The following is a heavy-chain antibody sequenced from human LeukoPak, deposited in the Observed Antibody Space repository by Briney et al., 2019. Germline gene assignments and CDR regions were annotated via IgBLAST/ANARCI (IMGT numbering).Heavy chain of an antibody. J-gene: IGHJ5*02. CDR3: ARESSGYYPNNWFDP. Sequence: PGGSLRLSCAASGFTFSSYAMHWVRQAPGKGLEWVAFIRNDGSNKYYGDSVKGRFTISRDSSKNTLYVQMNSLRAEDTAVYYCARESSGYYPNNWFDPWGQGTLVTVSS. CDR2: IRNDGSNK. CDR1: GFTFSSYA. V-gene: IGHV3-30*02. D-gene: IGHD5-12*01.